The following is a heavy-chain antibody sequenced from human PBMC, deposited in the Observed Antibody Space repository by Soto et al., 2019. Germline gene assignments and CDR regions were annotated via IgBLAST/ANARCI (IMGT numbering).Heavy chain of an antibody. CDR3: VRSSVRQTRAGWFDP. Sequence: EVQLVESGGGLAQHGWSRRLACAASGFNFDDHAMHWVRQTPGKGLEWVSGISWNSVTINYADSIKGRFTISRDNAKRTLYLQMNNLRPADTAMYFCVRSSVRQTRAGWFDPWGQGTLVTVS. CDR2: ISWNSVTI. J-gene: IGHJ5*02. CDR1: GFNFDDHA. D-gene: IGHD1-26*01. V-gene: IGHV3-9*01.